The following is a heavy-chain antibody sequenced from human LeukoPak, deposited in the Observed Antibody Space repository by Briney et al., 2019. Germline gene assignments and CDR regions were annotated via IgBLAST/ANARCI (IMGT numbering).Heavy chain of an antibody. D-gene: IGHD1-26*01. CDR3: AKCPGELHEPREHFDY. V-gene: IGHV3-23*01. Sequence: PGGSLRLSCAASGFTFSSYAMSWVRQAPGKGLEWVSAISGSGGSTYYADSVKGRFTISRDNSKNTLYLQMNSLRAEDTAVYYCAKCPGELHEPREHFDYWGQGTLVTVSS. J-gene: IGHJ4*02. CDR1: GFTFSSYA. CDR2: ISGSGGST.